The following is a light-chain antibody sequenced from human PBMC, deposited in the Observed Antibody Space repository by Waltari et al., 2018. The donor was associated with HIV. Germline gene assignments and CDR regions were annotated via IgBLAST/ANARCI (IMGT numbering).Light chain of an antibody. CDR3: SSYTASGSVI. CDR1: TINYNS. J-gene: IGLJ2*01. CDR2: AAT. V-gene: IGLV2-14*01. Sequence: QSALTQPASVSGSPGQSVTISCTDPTINYNSVSWYQHHPAKSPILIIFAATYRPSGVSNRFSGSKAGNTASLTISGLQGEDEAHYYCSSYTASGSVIFGGGTNLTVL.